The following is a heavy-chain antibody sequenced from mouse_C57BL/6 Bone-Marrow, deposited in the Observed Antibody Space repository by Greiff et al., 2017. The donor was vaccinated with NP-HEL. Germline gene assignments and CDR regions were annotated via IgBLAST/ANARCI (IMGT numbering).Heavy chain of an antibody. CDR1: GFTFSSYG. CDR2: ISSGGSYT. J-gene: IGHJ3*01. Sequence: EVQLVESGGDLVKPGGSLKLSCAASGFTFSSYGMSWVRQTPDKRLEWVATISSGGSYTYYPDSVKGRFTISRDNAKNTLYLQMSSLKSEDTAMYYCARHPRNLLLLRVLAYWGQGTLVTVSA. V-gene: IGHV5-6*01. D-gene: IGHD1-1*01. CDR3: ARHPRNLLLLRVLAY.